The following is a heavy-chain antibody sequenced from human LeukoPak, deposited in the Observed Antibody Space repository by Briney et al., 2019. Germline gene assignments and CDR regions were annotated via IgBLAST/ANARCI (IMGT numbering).Heavy chain of an antibody. D-gene: IGHD3-10*01. CDR1: GYTFTSYG. Sequence: ASVKVTCKASGYTFTSYGISWVRQAHAQGLEWMGWISAYNGNTNCAQKLKGRVTMTTDTSTSTAYMALRSLRSDDTAGYYCARDLRIRSGSYRRVGYYGIDVCGQRTTVTVSS. CDR2: ISAYNGNT. V-gene: IGHV1-18*01. J-gene: IGHJ6*02. CDR3: ARDLRIRSGSYRRVGYYGIDV.